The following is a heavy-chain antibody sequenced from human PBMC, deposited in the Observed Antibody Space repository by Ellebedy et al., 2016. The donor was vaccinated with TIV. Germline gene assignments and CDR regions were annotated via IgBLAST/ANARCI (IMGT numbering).Heavy chain of an antibody. CDR2: MNPKSGNT. Sequence: AASVKVSCKASGYTFASYDINWVRQANGQGLEWMGWMNPKSGNTGYAQKFQGRVTMTRNTSISTAFMELSSPRSEDTAVYYCARGRRDNWSSYLFDHWGQGTLVPVSS. CDR1: GYTFASYD. CDR3: ARGRRDNWSSYLFDH. V-gene: IGHV1-8*01. D-gene: IGHD1-1*01. J-gene: IGHJ4*02.